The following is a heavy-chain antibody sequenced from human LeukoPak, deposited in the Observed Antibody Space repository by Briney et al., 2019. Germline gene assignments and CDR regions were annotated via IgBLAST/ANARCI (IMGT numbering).Heavy chain of an antibody. D-gene: IGHD4-17*01. CDR3: ANLYGDSPDF. V-gene: IGHV3-30*18. Sequence: PGGALRLSCAASGFTFSSSGMHWVRQAPGKRLGWVAVISYDGNYKNYADSVKGRFTISRDNSKNTLYLQMNSLRAEDTAVYYCANLYGDSPDFWGQGTLVTVS. CDR1: GFTFSSSG. CDR2: ISYDGNYK. J-gene: IGHJ4*02.